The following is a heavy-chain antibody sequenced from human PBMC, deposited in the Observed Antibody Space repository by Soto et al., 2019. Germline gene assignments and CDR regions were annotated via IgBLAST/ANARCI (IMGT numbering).Heavy chain of an antibody. CDR2: ISAYNGNT. Sequence: ASVKVSCKASGYTFTSYGISWVRQAPGQGLEWMGWISAYNGNTNYAQKLQGRVTMTTDTSTSTAYMELRSLRSDDTAVYYCATMGPYSSSPDEVDYWGQGTLVTVSS. CDR1: GYTFTSYG. V-gene: IGHV1-18*01. D-gene: IGHD6-6*01. J-gene: IGHJ4*02. CDR3: ATMGPYSSSPDEVDY.